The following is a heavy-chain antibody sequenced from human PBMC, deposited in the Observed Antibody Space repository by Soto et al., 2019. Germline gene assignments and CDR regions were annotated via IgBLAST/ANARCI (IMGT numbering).Heavy chain of an antibody. Sequence: EYLKVSFEGCGYGFTSYWICWVRQMPGKGLEWMGIIYPGDSDTRYSPSFKGQVTISADKSISTAYLQWSSLKASDTAMYYWARHGRVGASAFDIWGQGTMVTVSS. CDR1: GYGFTSYW. CDR3: ARHGRVGASAFDI. J-gene: IGHJ3*02. CDR2: IYPGDSDT. D-gene: IGHD1-26*01. V-gene: IGHV5-51*01.